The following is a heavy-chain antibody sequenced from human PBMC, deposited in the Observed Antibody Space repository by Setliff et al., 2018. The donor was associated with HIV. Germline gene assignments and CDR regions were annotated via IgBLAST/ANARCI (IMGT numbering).Heavy chain of an antibody. D-gene: IGHD2-15*01. J-gene: IGHJ4*02. CDR1: GYTLTDYY. CDR3: ERVAHRLSGGIDY. Sequence: GASVKVSCKASGYTLTDYYVQWVRQAPGQGLEWMGWVNPHDGDTGYAHNFQGRVIMTRDTSTSTVYMELHWLTSDDTAVYYCERVAHRLSGGIDYRGQGTQVTVSS. CDR2: VNPHDGDT. V-gene: IGHV1-2*02.